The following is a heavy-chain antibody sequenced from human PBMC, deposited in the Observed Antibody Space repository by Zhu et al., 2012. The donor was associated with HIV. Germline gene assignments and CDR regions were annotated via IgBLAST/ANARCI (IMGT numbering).Heavy chain of an antibody. V-gene: IGHV4-59*11. CDR2: MYSSGST. CDR3: ARSVKGQLVFDS. J-gene: IGHJ4*02. CDR1: GGSMSSHY. Sequence: QVQLQESGPQLVKPSETLSLTCTVSGGSMSSHYWNWVRQPPGKGLQWIGYMYSSGSTKYNFSLKSRVAISLDMSKSQFSLNLSSVTTADTAVYYCARSVKGQLVFDSWARDALVTVSS. D-gene: IGHD1-1*01.